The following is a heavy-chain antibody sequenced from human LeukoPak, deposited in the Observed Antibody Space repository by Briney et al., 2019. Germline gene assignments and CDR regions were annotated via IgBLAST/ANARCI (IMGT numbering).Heavy chain of an antibody. V-gene: IGHV1-69*01. D-gene: IGHD6-13*01. CDR1: GGTFSRYA. CDR3: AKDRGSHIAAPGTGY. J-gene: IGHJ4*02. CDR2: IIPIFGTA. Sequence: ASVKVSCKASGGTFSRYAISWVRQAPGQGLEWMGGIIPIFGTANYAQKFQGRVTITADESTSTAYMEVSSLRSEDTAVYYCAKDRGSHIAAPGTGYWGQGTLVTVSS.